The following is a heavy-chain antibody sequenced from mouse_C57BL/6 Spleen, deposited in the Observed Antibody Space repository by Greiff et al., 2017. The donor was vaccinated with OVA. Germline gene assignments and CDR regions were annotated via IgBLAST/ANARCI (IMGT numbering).Heavy chain of an antibody. CDR3: TGRDGYYERDD. D-gene: IGHD2-3*01. Sequence: QVQLQQSGAELVRPGASVTLSCKASGYTFTDYEMHWVKQTPVHGLEWIGAIDPETGGTAYNQKFKGKAILTADKSSSTAYMELRSLTSEDSAVYYCTGRDGYYERDDWGQGTSVTVSS. CDR2: IDPETGGT. J-gene: IGHJ4*01. CDR1: GYTFTDYE. V-gene: IGHV1-15*01.